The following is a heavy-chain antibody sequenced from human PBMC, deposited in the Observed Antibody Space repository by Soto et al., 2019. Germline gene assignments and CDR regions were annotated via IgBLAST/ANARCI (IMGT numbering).Heavy chain of an antibody. CDR1: GGSISSGGYY. CDR3: ARVGYDSSGYYVAY. CDR2: IYYSGST. J-gene: IGHJ4*02. Sequence: QVQLQESGPGLVKPSQTLSLTCTVSGGSISSGGYYWSWIRQHPGKGLVWIEYIYYSGSTYYNPSLKGRVTISVDTSKNPFSLTLSSVTAADTAVYYCARVGYDSSGYYVAYWGQGTLVTVSS. D-gene: IGHD3-22*01. V-gene: IGHV4-31*03.